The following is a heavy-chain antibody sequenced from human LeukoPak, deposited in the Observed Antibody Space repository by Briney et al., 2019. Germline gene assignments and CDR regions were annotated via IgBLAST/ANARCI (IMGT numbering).Heavy chain of an antibody. J-gene: IGHJ6*02. Sequence: PGGSLRLSCAASGFTFDDYTMHWVRQAPGKGLEWVSLISWDDGSTYYADSVKGRFTISRDNSKNSLYLQMNSLRTEDTALYYCAKDRNYGSGSYYYGMDVWGQGTTDTVSS. CDR1: GFTFDDYT. CDR3: AKDRNYGSGSYYYGMDV. V-gene: IGHV3-43*01. CDR2: ISWDDGST. D-gene: IGHD3-10*01.